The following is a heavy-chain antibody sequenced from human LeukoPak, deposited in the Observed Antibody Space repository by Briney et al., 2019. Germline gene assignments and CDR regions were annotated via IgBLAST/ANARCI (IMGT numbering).Heavy chain of an antibody. Sequence: SETMSLTCAVYGGSFSGYYWSWIRQPPGKGLEWIGEINHSGSTNYNPSLKSRVTISVDTSKNQFSLKLSSVTAADTAVYYCARESSSGYYDYWGQGTLVTVSS. CDR3: ARESSSGYYDY. D-gene: IGHD3-22*01. J-gene: IGHJ4*02. V-gene: IGHV4-34*01. CDR1: GGSFSGYY. CDR2: INHSGST.